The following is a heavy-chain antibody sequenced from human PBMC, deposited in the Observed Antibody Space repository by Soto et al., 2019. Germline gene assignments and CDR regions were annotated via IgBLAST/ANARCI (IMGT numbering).Heavy chain of an antibody. CDR2: IDPSDSYT. CDR3: AMTTVTTDYYYMDV. J-gene: IGHJ6*03. D-gene: IGHD4-17*01. CDR1: GYSFTSYW. V-gene: IGHV5-10-1*01. Sequence: RGESLKISGKGSGYSFTSYWISWVRQMPGKGLEWMGRIDPSDSYTNYSPSFQGHVTISADKSISTAYLQWSSLKASDTAMYYCAMTTVTTDYYYMDVWGKGTTVTVSS.